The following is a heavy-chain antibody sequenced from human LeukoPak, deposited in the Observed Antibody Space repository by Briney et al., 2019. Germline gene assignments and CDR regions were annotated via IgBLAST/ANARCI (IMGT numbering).Heavy chain of an antibody. CDR2: ISSSGSTI. V-gene: IGHV3-11*01. D-gene: IGHD5-18*01. J-gene: IGHJ4*02. Sequence: TGGSLRLSCAASGFTFSDYYMSWIRQAPGKGLEWVSYISSSGSTIYYADSVKGRFTISRDNAKNSLYLQMNSLRAEDTAVYYCASESYSYGLYLDYWGQGTLVTVSS. CDR3: ASESYSYGLYLDY. CDR1: GFTFSDYY.